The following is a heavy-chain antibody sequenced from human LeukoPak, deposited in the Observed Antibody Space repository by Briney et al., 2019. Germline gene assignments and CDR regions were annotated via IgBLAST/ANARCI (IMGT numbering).Heavy chain of an antibody. V-gene: IGHV4-39*07. D-gene: IGHD5-12*01. CDR2: IYYSGST. CDR1: GGSISSSSYY. Sequence: SETLSLTCTVSGGSISSSSYYWGWIRQPPGKGLEWIGSIYYSGSTYYNPSLKSRVTISVDTSKNQFSLKLSSVTAADTAVYYCARAHHLGYSGYDSFITDAFDIWGQGTMVTVSS. J-gene: IGHJ3*02. CDR3: ARAHHLGYSGYDSFITDAFDI.